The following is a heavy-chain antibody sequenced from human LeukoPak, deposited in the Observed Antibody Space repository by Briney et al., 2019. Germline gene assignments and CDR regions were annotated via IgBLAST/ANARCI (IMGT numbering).Heavy chain of an antibody. CDR3: AREYCGGDCYSYYYYYGMDV. V-gene: IGHV3-21*01. CDR1: GFTFSSYS. D-gene: IGHD2-21*02. Sequence: PGGSLRLSCAASGFTFSSYSMNWVRQAPGKGLEWVSSISSSSSYIYYADSVKGRFTISRDNAKNSLYLQMNSLRAEDTAVYYCAREYCGGDCYSYYYYYGMDVWGQGTTVTVSS. CDR2: ISSSSSYI. J-gene: IGHJ6*02.